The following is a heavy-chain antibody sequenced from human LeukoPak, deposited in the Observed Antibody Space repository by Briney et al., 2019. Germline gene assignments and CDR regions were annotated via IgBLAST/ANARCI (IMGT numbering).Heavy chain of an antibody. J-gene: IGHJ4*02. D-gene: IGHD5-18*01. CDR3: ARESGYSYGSGFY. V-gene: IGHV4-39*07. CDR1: GGSISSSSYY. CDR2: IYYSGST. Sequence: PSETLSLTCTVSGGSISSSSYYWGWIRQPPGKGLEWIGSIYYSGSTCYNPSLKSRVTISVDTSKNQFSLKLSSVTAADTAVYYCARESGYSYGSGFYWGQGTLVTVSS.